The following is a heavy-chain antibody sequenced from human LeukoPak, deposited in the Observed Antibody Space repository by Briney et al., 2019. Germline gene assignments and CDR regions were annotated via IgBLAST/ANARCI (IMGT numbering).Heavy chain of an antibody. CDR1: GFTFSRHG. D-gene: IGHD5-18*01. CDR2: IWHDGSTK. V-gene: IGHV3-33*08. J-gene: IGHJ4*02. CDR3: ARVLDTAGAGY. Sequence: PGGSLRLSCAASGFTFSRHGMHWVRQAPGKGLEWVAIIWHDGSTKYYADSVKGRFTISRDNSKNTLYLQMNSLRAEDTAVYYCARVLDTAGAGYWGQGTLVTVSS.